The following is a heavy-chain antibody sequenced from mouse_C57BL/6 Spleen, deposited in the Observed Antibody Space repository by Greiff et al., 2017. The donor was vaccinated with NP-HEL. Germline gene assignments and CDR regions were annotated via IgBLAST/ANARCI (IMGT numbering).Heavy chain of an antibody. Sequence: EVKVEESGGGLVKPGGSLKLSCAASGFTFSDYGMHWVRQAPEKGLEWVAYISSGSSTIYYADTVKGRFTISRDNAKNTLFLQMTSLRSEDTAMYYCASYYGSSYGYWGQGTTLTVSS. J-gene: IGHJ2*01. V-gene: IGHV5-17*01. CDR1: GFTFSDYG. CDR3: ASYYGSSYGY. CDR2: ISSGSSTI. D-gene: IGHD1-1*01.